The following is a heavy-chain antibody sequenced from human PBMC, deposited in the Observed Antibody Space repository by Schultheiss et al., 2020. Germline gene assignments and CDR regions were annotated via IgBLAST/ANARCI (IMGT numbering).Heavy chain of an antibody. CDR3: ARGSGWPEYYYYYYMDV. CDR1: GGSFSGYY. V-gene: IGHV4-59*01. CDR2: IYYSGST. Sequence: SQTLSLTCAVYGGSFSGYYWSWIRQPPGKGLEWIGYIYYSGSTNYNPSLKSRVTISVDTSKNQFSLKLSSVTAADTAVYYCARGSGWPEYYYYYYMDVWGKGSTVTVSS. D-gene: IGHD6-19*01. J-gene: IGHJ6*03.